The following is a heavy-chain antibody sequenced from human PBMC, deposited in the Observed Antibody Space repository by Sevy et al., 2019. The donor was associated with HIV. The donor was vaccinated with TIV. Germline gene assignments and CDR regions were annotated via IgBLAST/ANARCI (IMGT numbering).Heavy chain of an antibody. V-gene: IGHV1-8*01. CDR1: GYTFTSYD. CDR2: MNPNSGNT. Sequence: ASVKVSCKASGYTFTSYDINWVRQATGQGLEWMGWMNPNSGNTGYAQKFQRRVTMTRNTSISTAYMELSSLRSEDTAVYYCARAYDSSGFHTTDWFDPWGQGTLVTVSS. D-gene: IGHD3-22*01. CDR3: ARAYDSSGFHTTDWFDP. J-gene: IGHJ5*02.